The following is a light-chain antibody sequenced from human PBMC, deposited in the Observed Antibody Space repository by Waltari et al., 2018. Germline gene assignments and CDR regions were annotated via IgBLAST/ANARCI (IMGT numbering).Light chain of an antibody. Sequence: WYQQHPVTAPKLMIYDVSHRPSGVSKRFAGSKSGNTASLTISGLQAEDEADYYCSSYTTTNTLVFGTGTKVTVL. V-gene: IGLV2-14*03. J-gene: IGLJ1*01. CDR2: DVS. CDR3: SSYTTTNTLV.